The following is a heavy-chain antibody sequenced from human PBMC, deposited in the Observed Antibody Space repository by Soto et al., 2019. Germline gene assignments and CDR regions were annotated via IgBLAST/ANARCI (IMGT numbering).Heavy chain of an antibody. J-gene: IGHJ4*02. CDR2: INHSGST. D-gene: IGHD6-13*01. CDR3: ARTMPRPEAQGSSCFDY. Sequence: SETLSLTCAVYGGSFSGYYWSWIRQPPGKGLEWIGEINHSGSTNYNPSLKSRVTISVDTSKNQFSLKLSSVTAADTAVYYCARTMPRPEAQGSSCFDYWGQGTLVTVSS. V-gene: IGHV4-34*01. CDR1: GGSFSGYY.